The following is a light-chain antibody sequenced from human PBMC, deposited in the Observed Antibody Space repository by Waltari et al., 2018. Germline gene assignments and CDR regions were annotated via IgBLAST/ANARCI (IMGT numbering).Light chain of an antibody. CDR2: GNS. CDR1: SPNIGAGLD. CDR3: QSYDSNSGSL. V-gene: IGLV1-40*01. J-gene: IGLJ2*01. Sequence: QSGLTPPPSVSGAPGPRVTISCTGSSPNIGAGLDVHWYQLLPGTAPKLLIYGNSNRPSGVPDRFSGSKSGTSASLAITGLQAEDEADYYCQSYDSNSGSLFGGGTKLTVL.